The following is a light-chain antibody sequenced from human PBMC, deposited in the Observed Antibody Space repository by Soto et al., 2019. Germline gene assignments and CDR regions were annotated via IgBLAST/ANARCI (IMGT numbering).Light chain of an antibody. V-gene: IGKV1-5*03. J-gene: IGKJ1*01. Sequence: DIHHPLSPSTLCASVGARVTITCRASQTISSWLAWYQQKPGKAPKLLIYKASTLKSGVPSRFSGSGSGTEFTLTISSLQPDDFATYYCQHYNSYSEAFGQGTKVDIK. CDR3: QHYNSYSEA. CDR2: KAS. CDR1: QTISSW.